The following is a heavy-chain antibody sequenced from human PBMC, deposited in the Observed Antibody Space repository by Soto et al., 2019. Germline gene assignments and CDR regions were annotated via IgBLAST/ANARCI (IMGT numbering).Heavy chain of an antibody. V-gene: IGHV4-31*03. Sequence: SEPLSLTCTVSGASMISRGYYWTWIRQSPGKGLEWIGYIYYSGSTYYNPSLESRVAISLDTSRSQFSLTLHSVTAADTAVYYCARSVDPWGQGTLVTVSS. J-gene: IGHJ5*02. CDR2: IYYSGST. CDR3: ARSVDP. CDR1: GASMISRGYY.